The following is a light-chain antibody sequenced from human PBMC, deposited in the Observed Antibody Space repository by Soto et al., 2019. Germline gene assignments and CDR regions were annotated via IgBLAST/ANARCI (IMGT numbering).Light chain of an antibody. Sequence: QSALTQPASVSGSPGQSITISCTGTSSDVGFYNYVSWYQQQHPGKAPKLMIYEVDNRPSGVSTRFSGSKSGNTASLTISGLQAEDEAYYYCCSYAGSSYYVFGSGTKDTVL. CDR1: SSDVGFYNY. CDR2: EVD. V-gene: IGLV2-23*02. CDR3: CSYAGSSYYV. J-gene: IGLJ1*01.